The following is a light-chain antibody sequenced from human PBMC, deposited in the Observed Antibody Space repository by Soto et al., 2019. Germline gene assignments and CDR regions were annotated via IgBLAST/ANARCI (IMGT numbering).Light chain of an antibody. CDR2: KND. CDR3: AAWDDNPSGWL. J-gene: IGLJ3*02. CDR1: SSNIGKNN. Sequence: QSVLTQPPSASGTPGQRVTISCSGSSSNIGKNNVYWYQQFPGMAPRLLIYKNDQRPSGVPDRFSGSKSGTSASLAISGLRSEDDTDYYCAAWDDNPSGWLFGGGTKLTVL. V-gene: IGLV1-47*01.